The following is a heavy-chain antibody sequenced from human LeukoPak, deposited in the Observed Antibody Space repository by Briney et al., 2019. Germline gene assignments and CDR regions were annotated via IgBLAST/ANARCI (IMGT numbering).Heavy chain of an antibody. CDR2: INPNSGGT. Sequence: GASVKVSCEASGYTFTGYYMHWVRQAPGQGLEWMGWINPNSGGTNYAQKFQGRVTMTRDTSISTAYMELSRLRSDDTAVYYCARESNYYGSGSSSEGVYMDVWGKGTTVTVSS. V-gene: IGHV1-2*02. CDR1: GYTFTGYY. CDR3: ARESNYYGSGSSSEGVYMDV. D-gene: IGHD3-10*01. J-gene: IGHJ6*03.